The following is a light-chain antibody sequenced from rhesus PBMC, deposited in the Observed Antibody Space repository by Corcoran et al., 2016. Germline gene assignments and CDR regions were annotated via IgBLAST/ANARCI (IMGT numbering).Light chain of an antibody. CDR2: SAS. J-gene: IGKJ3*01. CDR3: QQYNKFPFA. Sequence: DIRRTQFPSSLSASVGATVTITCRASQDMKNYSRCYTQKPGNSPKPLIYSASSLETGVTSRFSGRSSGTDYTLTICSLQPEDIATYYCQQYNKFPFAFGPWTKLAI. CDR1: QDMKNY. V-gene: IGKV1-66*01.